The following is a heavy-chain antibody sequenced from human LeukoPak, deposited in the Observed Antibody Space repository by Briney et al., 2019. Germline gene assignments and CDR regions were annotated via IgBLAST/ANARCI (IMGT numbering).Heavy chain of an antibody. J-gene: IGHJ5*02. CDR3: AKDQRLGYCSSTSCRYNWFDP. Sequence: GGSLRLSCAASGFTVSSNYMSWVRQAPGKGLEWVSVIYSGGSAYYADSVKGRFTISRDNSKNTLYLQMNSLRAEDTAVYYCAKDQRLGYCSSTSCRYNWFDPRGQGTLVTVSS. D-gene: IGHD2-2*01. CDR2: IYSGGSA. V-gene: IGHV3-53*01. CDR1: GFTVSSNY.